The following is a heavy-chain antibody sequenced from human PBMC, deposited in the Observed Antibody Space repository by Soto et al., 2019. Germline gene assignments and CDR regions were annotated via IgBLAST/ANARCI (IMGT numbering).Heavy chain of an antibody. CDR2: SSGSDDMT. CDR3: APMGV. CDR1: GVTFSSYA. V-gene: IGHV3-23*01. Sequence: EVQLLESGGGLVQPGGSLRLSCAASGVTFSSYAMSWVRQAPGKGLEWVSASSGSDDMTSYADSVKGRLTISRDNSKNTLYLPMRSLRADDPDVYYCAPMGVWGHGTTVTVS. J-gene: IGHJ6*02.